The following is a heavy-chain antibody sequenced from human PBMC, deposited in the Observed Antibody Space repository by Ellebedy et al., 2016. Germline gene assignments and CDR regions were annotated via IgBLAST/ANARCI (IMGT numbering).Heavy chain of an antibody. J-gene: IGHJ4*02. Sequence: GESLKISCAASGFTFSDYSMNWVRQAPGKGLEWISYIGSRSIGIYYADSVKGRFTISRDDAQNALYLQMNSLRAEDTAVYYCARAMYSSGRGSLDYWGQGTLVTVSS. V-gene: IGHV3-48*01. CDR3: ARAMYSSGRGSLDY. CDR1: GFTFSDYS. CDR2: IGSRSIGI. D-gene: IGHD6-19*01.